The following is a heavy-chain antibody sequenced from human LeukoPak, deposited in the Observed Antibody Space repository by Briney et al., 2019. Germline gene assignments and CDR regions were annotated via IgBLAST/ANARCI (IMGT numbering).Heavy chain of an antibody. D-gene: IGHD3-3*01. J-gene: IGHJ3*02. V-gene: IGHV1-2*06. CDR3: AGLYYDFWSGYTDAFDI. Sequence: ASVKVSCKASGYTFTGYYMHWVRQAHGQGLEWMGRINPNSGGTNYAQKFQGRVTMTRDTSISTAYMELSRLRSDDTAVYYCAGLYYDFWSGYTDAFDIWGQGTMVTVSS. CDR2: INPNSGGT. CDR1: GYTFTGYY.